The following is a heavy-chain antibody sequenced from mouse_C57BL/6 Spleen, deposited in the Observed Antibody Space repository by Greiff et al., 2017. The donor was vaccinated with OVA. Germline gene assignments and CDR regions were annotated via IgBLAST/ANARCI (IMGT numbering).Heavy chain of an antibody. V-gene: IGHV5-9*01. Sequence: EVQGVESGGGLVKPGGSLKLSCAASGFTFSSYTMSWVRQTPEKRLEWVATISGGGGNTYYPDSVKGRFTISRDNAKNTLYLQMSSLRSEDTALYYCARHPYPDSSGYHYFDYWGQGTTLTVSS. CDR1: GFTFSSYT. CDR2: ISGGGGNT. J-gene: IGHJ2*01. D-gene: IGHD3-2*02. CDR3: ARHPYPDSSGYHYFDY.